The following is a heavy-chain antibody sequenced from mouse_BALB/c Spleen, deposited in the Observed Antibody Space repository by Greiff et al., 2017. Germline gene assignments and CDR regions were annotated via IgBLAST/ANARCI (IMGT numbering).Heavy chain of an antibody. CDR1: GFTFSSFG. CDR2: ISSGSSTI. V-gene: IGHV5-17*02. CDR3: ARSDTTVVAPYYFDY. D-gene: IGHD1-1*01. J-gene: IGHJ2*01. Sequence: EVMLVESGGGLVQPGGSRKLSCAASGFTFSSFGMHWVRQAPEKGLEWVAYISSGSSTIYYADTVKGRFTISRDNPKNTLFLQMTSLRSEDTAMYYCARSDTTVVAPYYFDYWGQGTTLTVSS.